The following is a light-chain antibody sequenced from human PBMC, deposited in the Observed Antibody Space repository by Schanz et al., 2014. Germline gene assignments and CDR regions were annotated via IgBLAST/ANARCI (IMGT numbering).Light chain of an antibody. CDR3: CSYAGSTNLR. Sequence: QSALTQPASVSGSPGQSITISCTGTSSDVGGYNYVSWYQQNPGKAPKFIIYDVNNRPSGVSNRFSGSKSGNTASLTVSGLQAEDEADYYCCSYAGSTNLRFGGGTKLTVL. V-gene: IGLV2-14*01. CDR2: DVN. J-gene: IGLJ3*02. CDR1: SSDVGGYNY.